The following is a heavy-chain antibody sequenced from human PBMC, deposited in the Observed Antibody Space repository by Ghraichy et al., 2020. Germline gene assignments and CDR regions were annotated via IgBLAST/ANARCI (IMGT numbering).Heavy chain of an antibody. J-gene: IGHJ4*02. V-gene: IGHV3-21*01. D-gene: IGHD6-13*01. CDR2: ISSSSSYI. Sequence: GGSLRLSCAASGFTFSSYSMNWVRQAPGKGLEWVSSISSSSSYIYYADSVKGRFTISRDNAKNSLYLQMHSLRAEDTAVYYCASWGSSSWYPAYWGQGTLVTVSS. CDR3: ASWGSSSWYPAY. CDR1: GFTFSSYS.